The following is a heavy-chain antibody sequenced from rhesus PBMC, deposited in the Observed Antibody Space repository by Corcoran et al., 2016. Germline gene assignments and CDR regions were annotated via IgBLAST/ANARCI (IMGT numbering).Heavy chain of an antibody. D-gene: IGHD3-22*01. CDR1: GFSFSDYY. V-gene: IGHV3S18*01. CDR2: ISYTGGNT. Sequence: EVQLVGSGGGLAKPGGCLRRSGAASGFSFSDYYVYWVRQAPGKGREWVSGISYTGGNTYYADSVKGRFTISRENAKNTLYLQMDSLRAEDTAVYYWARAVKTGVMSIDCLYSWGQGVVVTVSS. CDR3: ARAVKTGVMSIDCLYS. J-gene: IGHJ6*01.